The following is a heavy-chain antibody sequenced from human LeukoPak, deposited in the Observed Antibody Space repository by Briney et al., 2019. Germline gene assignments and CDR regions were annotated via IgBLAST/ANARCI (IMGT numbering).Heavy chain of an antibody. Sequence: PGGSLRLSCAASGFTFSSYGMHWVLQAPGKGLEWVAFIWYDGTNKYYADSVKGRFTISRDNSKNTLYLQMNSLRAEDTAVYYCAKEPSSGYIFDYWGQGTLVTVSS. CDR3: AKEPSSGYIFDY. J-gene: IGHJ4*02. CDR2: IWYDGTNK. V-gene: IGHV3-30*02. CDR1: GFTFSSYG. D-gene: IGHD6-13*01.